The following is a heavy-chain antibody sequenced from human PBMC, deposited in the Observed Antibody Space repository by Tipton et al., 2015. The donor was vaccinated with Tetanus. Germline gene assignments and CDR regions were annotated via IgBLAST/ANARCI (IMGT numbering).Heavy chain of an antibody. CDR1: GYTLTSYH. D-gene: IGHD1-20*01. V-gene: IGHV1-46*01. J-gene: IGHJ4*02. CDR3: ARAGGGGRRINGPAGIDY. CDR2: INPIGGST. Sequence: QSGAEVKKPGASVKVSCKASGYTLTSYHMHWVRQAPGQGLEWMGIINPIGGSTSYAQKFQGRITMTGDTSTSTVYMDLNSLRSEDAAVYYGARAGGGGRRINGPAGIDYWGQGTLVTVSS.